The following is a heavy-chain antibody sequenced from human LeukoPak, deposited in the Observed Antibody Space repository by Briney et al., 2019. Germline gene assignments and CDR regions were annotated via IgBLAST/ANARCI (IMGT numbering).Heavy chain of an antibody. CDR2: IGSSGST. J-gene: IGHJ4*02. CDR1: GGSISSSSYY. V-gene: IGHV4-39*01. D-gene: IGHD3-22*01. Sequence: SDTLSLTRTVSGGSISSSSYYWGWIRQPPGKGLGWFGTIGSSGSTYYNPSLKSRVTISVDTSKNQFYQKLSSVTAPDTAVYYCARLPTGKRYYYDSSGYYTNFDYWGKGTLVTVSS. CDR3: ARLPTGKRYYYDSSGYYTNFDY.